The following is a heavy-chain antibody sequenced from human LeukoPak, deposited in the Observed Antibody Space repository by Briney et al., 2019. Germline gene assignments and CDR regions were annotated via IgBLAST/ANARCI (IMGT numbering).Heavy chain of an antibody. CDR1: GNTFTDLS. J-gene: IGHJ4*02. V-gene: IGHV1-24*01. Sequence: GASVKVSCKVSGNTFTDLSMNWVRQAPGKGLEWMGGFDPEDVETIYAQKFQGRVTMTEDTSTATAYMELSSLRPDDTAVYYCATDFYRWRQFDYWGQGTLVTVSS. CDR2: FDPEDVET. D-gene: IGHD2-8*02. CDR3: ATDFYRWRQFDY.